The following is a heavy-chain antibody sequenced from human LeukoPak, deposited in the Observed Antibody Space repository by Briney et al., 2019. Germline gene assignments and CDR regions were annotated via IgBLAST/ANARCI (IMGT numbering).Heavy chain of an antibody. Sequence: SETLSLTCTVSGGSISSGGNYWTWIRQHPGKGLEWIAYTHYSGTTYYNPSLKSRVTISLDTSKNQFSLKLSSVTAADTAVYYCARYYFDGSGYSNWFDPWGQGTLVTVSS. J-gene: IGHJ5*02. D-gene: IGHD3-22*01. CDR2: THYSGTT. CDR3: ARYYFDGSGYSNWFDP. V-gene: IGHV4-31*03. CDR1: GGSISSGGNY.